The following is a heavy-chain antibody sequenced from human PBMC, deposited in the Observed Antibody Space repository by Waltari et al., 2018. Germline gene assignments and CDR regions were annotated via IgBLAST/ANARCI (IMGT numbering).Heavy chain of an antibody. CDR1: GFNFGLYD. J-gene: IGHJ4*02. Sequence: QVQLVESGGGVVQAGGSLRLSCAASGFNFGLYDMEWVRQAPGKGLEWLSFVRNDAGSKYFADSVKGRFTISRDNSKNTVFLQLNSLRPEDTGLYYCVKGGTSFDYWGQGARVTVTS. D-gene: IGHD1-26*01. CDR3: VKGGTSFDY. CDR2: VRNDAGSK. V-gene: IGHV3-30*02.